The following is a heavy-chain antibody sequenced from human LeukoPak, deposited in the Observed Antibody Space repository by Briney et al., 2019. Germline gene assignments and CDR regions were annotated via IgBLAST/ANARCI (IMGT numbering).Heavy chain of an antibody. CDR2: SSAYNGNT. D-gene: IGHD3-10*01. CDR1: GYTFTSYG. Sequence: ASVKVSCKASGYTFTSYGISWVRQAPGQGLEWMGWSSAYNGNTNYAQKPQGRVTMTTDTSTSTAYMELRSLRSDDTAVYYCARAWFGELSRYYYYYGMDVWGQGTTVTVSS. J-gene: IGHJ6*02. V-gene: IGHV1-18*01. CDR3: ARAWFGELSRYYYYYGMDV.